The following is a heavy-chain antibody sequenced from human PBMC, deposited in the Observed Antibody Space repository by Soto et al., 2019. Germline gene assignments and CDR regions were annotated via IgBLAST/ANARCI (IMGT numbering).Heavy chain of an antibody. D-gene: IGHD1-1*01. Sequence: GGSLRLSCAASGLTVSSHSMNWVRQAPGKGLEWVSSISSSSTYKYYADSVKGRFTISRDNAKSSLYLQMNSLRAEDTAVYYCARTGTTWYFDDWGQGTLVAVSS. J-gene: IGHJ4*02. CDR3: ARTGTTWYFDD. CDR1: GLTVSSHS. V-gene: IGHV3-21*01. CDR2: ISSSSTYK.